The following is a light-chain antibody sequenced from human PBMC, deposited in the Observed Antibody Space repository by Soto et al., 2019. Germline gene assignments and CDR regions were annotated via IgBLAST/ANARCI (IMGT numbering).Light chain of an antibody. V-gene: IGLV2-23*01. CDR1: MGDVGSYNL. J-gene: IGLJ1*01. Sequence: QSVLTQPASVTVSPGQSITMSCTVTMGDVGSYNLVSWYQQHPGKAPKLMIYEGSKRPSGVSNRFSGSKSGNTASLTISGLQAEDEADYYCCSYAGSSTYVFGTGTKVTVL. CDR2: EGS. CDR3: CSYAGSSTYV.